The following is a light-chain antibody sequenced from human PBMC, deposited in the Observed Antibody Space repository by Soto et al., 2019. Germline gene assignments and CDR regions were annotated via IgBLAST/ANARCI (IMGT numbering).Light chain of an antibody. CDR3: QQRPTWPLWT. V-gene: IGKV3-11*01. J-gene: IGKJ1*01. CDR2: DAS. CDR1: QSVSRS. Sequence: EIVLTQSPATLFLSPGQRATLSCRASQSVSRSLAWYQQKPGQAPRLLIYDASNRATGIPARFSRSGSGTVFTLTISSLEPEDFAVYYRQQRPTWPLWTFGEGTKV.